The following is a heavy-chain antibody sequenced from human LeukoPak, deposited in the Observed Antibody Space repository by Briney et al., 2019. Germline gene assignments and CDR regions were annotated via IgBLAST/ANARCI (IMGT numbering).Heavy chain of an antibody. Sequence: WLRQHQKKSLEWIGYIYYSGSTYYNPSLKSRVTISVDTSKNQFSLKLSSVTAADTAVYYCARVGSGSGYFDYWGQGTLVTVSS. CDR2: IYYSGST. D-gene: IGHD1-26*01. V-gene: IGHV4-31*02. J-gene: IGHJ4*03. CDR3: ARVGSGSGYFDY.